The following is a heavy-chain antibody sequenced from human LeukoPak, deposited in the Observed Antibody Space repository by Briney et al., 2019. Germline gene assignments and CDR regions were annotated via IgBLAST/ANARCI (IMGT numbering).Heavy chain of an antibody. CDR1: GGSISSSSYY. Sequence: SETLSLTCTVSGGSISSSSYYWGWIRQPPGKGLEWIGSIYYSGSTYYNPSLKSRVTISVDTSKNQFSLKLSSVTAADTAVYYCARQGWVDYWGQGTLVTVSS. CDR3: ARQGWVDY. D-gene: IGHD6-19*01. V-gene: IGHV4-39*01. CDR2: IYYSGST. J-gene: IGHJ4*02.